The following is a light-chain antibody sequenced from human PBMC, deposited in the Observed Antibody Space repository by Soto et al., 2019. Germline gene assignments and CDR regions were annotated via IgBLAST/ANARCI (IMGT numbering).Light chain of an antibody. CDR2: GAS. Sequence: LSLSADTVSLSPGETATLSCRASQSVSSSSLAWYQQKPGQSPRLLIYGASSRATGIPDRFSGRGSGTDFTLTISRLEPEDFAVYYCQQYAGSFGGGTKVDI. CDR1: QSVSSSS. V-gene: IGKV3-20*01. CDR3: QQYAGS. J-gene: IGKJ4*02.